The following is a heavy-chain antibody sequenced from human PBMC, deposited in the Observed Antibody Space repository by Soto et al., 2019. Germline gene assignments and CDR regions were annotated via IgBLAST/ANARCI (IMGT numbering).Heavy chain of an antibody. CDR3: STDDYWIFPY. Sequence: HVQLVQSGTEVKKPVASVRVSCMVSGYPFTTYYIHWVRQAPGQGLEWMGWIDSRSGGRVYEQKFQGRVTMIRDTSISTVDMSLSGLTSDDTDLYYCSTDDYWIFPYWGQGSLVTISA. D-gene: IGHD4-17*01. V-gene: IGHV1-2*02. CDR2: IDSRSGGR. CDR1: GYPFTTYY. J-gene: IGHJ4*02.